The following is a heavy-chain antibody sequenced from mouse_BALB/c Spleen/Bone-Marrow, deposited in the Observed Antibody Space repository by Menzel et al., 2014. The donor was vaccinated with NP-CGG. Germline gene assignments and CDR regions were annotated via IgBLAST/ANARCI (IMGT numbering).Heavy chain of an antibody. CDR3: ARADYYGSRYFDV. D-gene: IGHD1-1*01. J-gene: IGHJ1*01. CDR2: INPITGYT. V-gene: IGHV1-7*01. Sequence: QVQLQQSGAELAKPGASVTMSCKASGYTFTIYWMHWVKQRPGQGLEWIGYINPITGYTDHNQNFKDKASLTADKSSSTAYMQLNSLTSDDSAVYYCARADYYGSRYFDVWGAGTTVTVSS. CDR1: GYTFTIYW.